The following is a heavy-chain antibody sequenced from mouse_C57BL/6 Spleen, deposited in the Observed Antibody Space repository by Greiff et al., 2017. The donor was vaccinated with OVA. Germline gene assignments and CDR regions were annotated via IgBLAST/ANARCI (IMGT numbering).Heavy chain of an antibody. D-gene: IGHD3-2*02. CDR2: IYWDDDK. Sequence: QVTLKESGPGILQSSQTLSLTCSFSGFSLSTSGMGVSWIRQPSGKGLEWLAHIYWDDDKRYNPSLKSRLTISKDTSRNQVFLKITSVDTADTATYYCARSDSSGYEDWFAYWGQGTLVTVSA. CDR3: ARSDSSGYEDWFAY. CDR1: GFSLSTSGMG. J-gene: IGHJ3*01. V-gene: IGHV8-12*01.